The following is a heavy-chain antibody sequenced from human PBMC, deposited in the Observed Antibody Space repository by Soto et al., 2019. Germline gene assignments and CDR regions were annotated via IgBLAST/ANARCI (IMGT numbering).Heavy chain of an antibody. J-gene: IGHJ4*02. D-gene: IGHD3-22*01. Sequence: GGSLRLSCAASGFTFNTYAMHWVRQAPGKGLEWVALISYDGSNKYYADSVKGRFTISRDNSKNTLYLQMNSLRADDTAIYYCARDRSMIVVVPGYWGQGTLVTVSS. CDR3: ARDRSMIVVVPGY. V-gene: IGHV3-30-3*01. CDR1: GFTFNTYA. CDR2: ISYDGSNK.